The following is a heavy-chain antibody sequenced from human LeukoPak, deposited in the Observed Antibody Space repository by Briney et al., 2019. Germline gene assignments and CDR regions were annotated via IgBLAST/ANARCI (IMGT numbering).Heavy chain of an antibody. CDR1: GYTFTSYD. D-gene: IGHD1-1*01. Sequence: ASVKVSCKASGYTFTSYDINWVRQATGQGLEWMGWMNPNGGNTGYAQKFQGRVTMTRNTSISTAYMELSSLRSEDTAVYYCATLGITGTWHADYWGQGTLVTVSS. V-gene: IGHV1-8*01. CDR3: ATLGITGTWHADY. CDR2: MNPNGGNT. J-gene: IGHJ4*02.